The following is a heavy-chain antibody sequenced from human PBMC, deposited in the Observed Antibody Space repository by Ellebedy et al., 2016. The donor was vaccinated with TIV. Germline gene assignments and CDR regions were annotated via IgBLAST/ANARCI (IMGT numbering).Heavy chain of an antibody. Sequence: DSVKGRFTISRDNAKNSLYLQMNSLRAEDTAFYYCAKDIRRGMGFDYWGQGTLVIVSS. D-gene: IGHD6-13*01. CDR3: AKDIRRGMGFDY. J-gene: IGHJ4*02. V-gene: IGHV3-9*01.